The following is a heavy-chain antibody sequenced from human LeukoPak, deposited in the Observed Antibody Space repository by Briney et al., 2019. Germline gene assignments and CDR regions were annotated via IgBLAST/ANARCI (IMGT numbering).Heavy chain of an antibody. CDR2: ISGSGSTT. J-gene: IGHJ4*02. CDR1: GFTFSSYD. CDR3: ANEVRPNDY. D-gene: IGHD4/OR15-4a*01. V-gene: IGHV3-23*01. Sequence: AGGSLRLSCVISGFTFSSYDMNWVRQAPGEGLEWVSYISGSGSTTYYADSVKGRFTISRDNSKNTLYLQMNSLRAEDTALYFCANEVRPNDYWGRGTLVTVSS.